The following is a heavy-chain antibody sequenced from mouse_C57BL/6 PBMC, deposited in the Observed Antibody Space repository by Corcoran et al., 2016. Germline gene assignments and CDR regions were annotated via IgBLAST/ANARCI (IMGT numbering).Heavy chain of an antibody. V-gene: IGHV1-18*01. J-gene: IGHJ4*01. CDR3: ARKGNGLHMDY. CDR1: GYTFTDYN. Sequence: EVQLQQSGPELVKPGASVKITCKASGYTFTDYNMDWVKQSHGKSLEWIGDINPNNGGTIYNQKFKGKATLTVDKSSSTAYMELRSLTSEDTAVYYCARKGNGLHMDYWGQGTSVTVSS. D-gene: IGHD2-4*01. CDR2: INPNNGGT.